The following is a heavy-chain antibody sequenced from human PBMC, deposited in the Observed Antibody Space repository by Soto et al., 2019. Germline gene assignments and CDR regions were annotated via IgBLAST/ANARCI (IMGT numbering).Heavy chain of an antibody. D-gene: IGHD3-16*01. CDR2: INGDGSEK. J-gene: IGHJ3*02. Sequence: EVRLVESGGGLVQPGGSLSLSCVASGFTLANSWMTWIRHTPGKGLEWVAYINGDGSEKSYVDSVKGRFTISRDNAKNALDLQMNILRAEDTAVYYCARDPSFGAFDIWGQGIVVSVSA. CDR3: ARDPSFGAFDI. CDR1: GFTLANSW. V-gene: IGHV3-7*01.